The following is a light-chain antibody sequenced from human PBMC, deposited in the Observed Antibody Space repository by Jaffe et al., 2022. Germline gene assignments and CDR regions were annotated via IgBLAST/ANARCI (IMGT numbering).Light chain of an antibody. CDR2: KIS. CDR1: QSLVNFDGNTY. CDR3: MQATEFPWT. J-gene: IGKJ1*01. V-gene: IGKV2-24*01. Sequence: VMTQSPLSSPVTLGQPASISCRSSQSLVNFDGNTYLNWYHQRPGQPPRLLIYKISNRFSGVPDRFNGSGAGTDFALHIRRVEPEDVGIYYCMQATEFPWTFGQGTKVEI.